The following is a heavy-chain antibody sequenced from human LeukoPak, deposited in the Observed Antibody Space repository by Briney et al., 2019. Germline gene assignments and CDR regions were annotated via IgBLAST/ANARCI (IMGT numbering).Heavy chain of an antibody. CDR1: GGTFSSYA. CDR3: AREDRQYDYVWGSYRYFY. Sequence: SVKVSCKASGGTFSSYAISWVRQAPGQGLEWMGGIIPIFGTANYAQKFQGRVTITADESTSTAYMELSSLRSEDTAVYYCAREDRQYDYVWGSYRYFYWGQGTLVTVSS. V-gene: IGHV1-69*13. CDR2: IIPIFGTA. D-gene: IGHD3-16*02. J-gene: IGHJ4*02.